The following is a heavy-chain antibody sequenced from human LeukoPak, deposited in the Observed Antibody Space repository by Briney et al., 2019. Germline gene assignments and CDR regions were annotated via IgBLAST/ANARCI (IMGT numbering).Heavy chain of an antibody. J-gene: IGHJ4*02. V-gene: IGHV1-18*01. CDR2: ISAYNGNT. CDR3: ARDFPLVVGATTDYFDY. D-gene: IGHD1-26*01. CDR1: GYTFTSYG. Sequence: GASVKVSCKASGYTFTSYGISWVRQAPGQGLEWMGWISAYNGNTNYAQNLQGRVTMTTDTSTSTAYMELGSLRSDDTAVYYCARDFPLVVGATTDYFDYWGQGTLVTVSS.